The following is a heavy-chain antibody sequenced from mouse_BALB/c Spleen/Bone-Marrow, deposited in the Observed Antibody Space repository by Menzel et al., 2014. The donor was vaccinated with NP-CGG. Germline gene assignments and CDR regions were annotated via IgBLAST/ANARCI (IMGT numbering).Heavy chain of an antibody. CDR1: GFTFSSYG. D-gene: IGHD2-4*01. V-gene: IGHV5-6-3*01. CDR2: INSNGGST. Sequence: DVQLVESGGGLVQPGGSLKLSCAASGFTFSSYGMSWVRQTPDKRLELVATINSNGGSTYYPDSVKGRFTISRDNAKNTLYLQMSSLKSEDTAMYYCARDYDYDYRGQGTTLTVSS. CDR3: ARDYDYDY. J-gene: IGHJ2*01.